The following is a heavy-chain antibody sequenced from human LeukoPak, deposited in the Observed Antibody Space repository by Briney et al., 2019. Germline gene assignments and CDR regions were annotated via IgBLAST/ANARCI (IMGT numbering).Heavy chain of an antibody. V-gene: IGHV3-33*01. CDR2: VWYDGNNK. Sequence: PGGSLRLSCAASGFTFRSYGMHWVRQAPGKGLEWVAIVWYDGNNKYYADSVKGRFTVSRDNSKDTVSLQLNSLRVEDTAVYYCARGSGAAAGAFDYWGQGTLVTVPP. J-gene: IGHJ4*02. CDR1: GFTFRSYG. D-gene: IGHD6-13*01. CDR3: ARGSGAAAGAFDY.